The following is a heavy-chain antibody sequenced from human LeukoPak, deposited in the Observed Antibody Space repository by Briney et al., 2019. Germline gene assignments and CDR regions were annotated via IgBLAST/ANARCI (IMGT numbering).Heavy chain of an antibody. J-gene: IGHJ6*03. D-gene: IGHD3-10*01. V-gene: IGHV1-18*01. Sequence: ASVKVFCKASGYTFTSYGISWVRQAPGQGLEWMGWISAYNGNTNYAQKLQGRVTMTRDMSTSTVYMELSSLRSEDTAVYYCAGWFGELPHYYYYYMDVWGKGTTVTVSS. CDR1: GYTFTSYG. CDR3: AGWFGELPHYYYYYMDV. CDR2: ISAYNGNT.